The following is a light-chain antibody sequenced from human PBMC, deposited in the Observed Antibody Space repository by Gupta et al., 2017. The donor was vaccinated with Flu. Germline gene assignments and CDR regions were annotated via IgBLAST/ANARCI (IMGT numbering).Light chain of an antibody. CDR3: QQYNNWPPWT. CDR2: GAS. J-gene: IGKJ1*01. V-gene: IGKV3-15*01. Sequence: EIRMTHSPAHLSVSPGERATRSCRASQSVSSNLAWYQQKPGQAPRLLIYGASTRATGIPARFSVSGSGTEFTLTISSLQSEDFAVYYCQQYNNWPPWTFGQGTKVEIK. CDR1: QSVSSN.